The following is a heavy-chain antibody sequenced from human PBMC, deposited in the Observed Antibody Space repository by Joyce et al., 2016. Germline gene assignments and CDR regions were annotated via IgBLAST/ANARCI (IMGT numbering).Heavy chain of an antibody. CDR1: GFTFSSYA. Sequence: EVQVLESGGGLVHPGGSLRLSCAASGFTFSSYAMSWVRQSPGKGLEWVSTVSASGTATYYADYVKGRFTISRDNSQNSLYLQMNSLRAEDTAVYYCATWAPTNYDFWSGYSYYFDYWGQGTLVTVSS. V-gene: IGHV3-23*01. D-gene: IGHD3-3*01. CDR3: ATWAPTNYDFWSGYSYYFDY. J-gene: IGHJ4*02. CDR2: VSASGTAT.